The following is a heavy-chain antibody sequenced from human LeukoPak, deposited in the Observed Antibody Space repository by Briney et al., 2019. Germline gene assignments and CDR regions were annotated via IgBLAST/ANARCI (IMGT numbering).Heavy chain of an antibody. V-gene: IGHV3-23*01. D-gene: IGHD1-14*01. CDR1: GFSFSSHG. Sequence: GGSLRLSCAASGFSFSSHGMSWVRQAPGKGLEWVSGIIGGAGGTYYADSVKGRFTISRDNAKNTLYLQMNSLRAEDTAVYYCARDSPGALDYWGQGTLVTVSS. J-gene: IGHJ4*02. CDR2: IIGGAGGT. CDR3: ARDSPGALDY.